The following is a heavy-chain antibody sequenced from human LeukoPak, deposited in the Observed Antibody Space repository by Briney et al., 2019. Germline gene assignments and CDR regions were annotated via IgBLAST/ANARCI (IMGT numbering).Heavy chain of an antibody. CDR1: GGSISSYY. D-gene: IGHD6-13*01. Sequence: SETLSLTCTVSGGSISSYYWSWIRQPAGKGLEWIGRIYTSGSTNYNPSLKSRVTMSVDTSKNQFSLKLSSVTAADTAVYYCASARIAAAHRHHDAFDIWGQGTMVTVSS. V-gene: IGHV4-4*07. CDR2: IYTSGST. J-gene: IGHJ3*02. CDR3: ASARIAAAHRHHDAFDI.